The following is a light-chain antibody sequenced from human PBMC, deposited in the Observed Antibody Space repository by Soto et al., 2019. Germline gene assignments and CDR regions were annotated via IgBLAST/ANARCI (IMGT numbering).Light chain of an antibody. J-gene: IGKJ4*01. CDR2: KVS. CDR1: QSLVYSDGNTY. V-gene: IGKV2-30*01. CDR3: MQGTHWPPVT. Sequence: DVVMTQSPLSLSVTLGQPASISCRSSQSLVYSDGNTYLNWFHQRPGQSPRRLIYKVSNRDSGVPDRFSGYGSGTDFTLKISRVEAEDVGGYYCMQGTHWPPVTFGGGTKVEIK.